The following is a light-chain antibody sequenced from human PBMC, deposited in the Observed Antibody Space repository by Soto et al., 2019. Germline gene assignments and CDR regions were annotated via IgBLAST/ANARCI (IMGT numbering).Light chain of an antibody. J-gene: IGLJ2*01. Sequence: SYELTQPPSVSVAPGKTARITCGGNNIGSKSVHWYQQKPGQAPVLVIYYDSDRPSGIPERFSGSNSGNTATLTISRVEAGDEADYYCQVWDSSSDPPEHVVFGGGTKLTVL. V-gene: IGLV3-21*04. CDR2: YDS. CDR1: NIGSKS. CDR3: QVWDSSSDPPEHVV.